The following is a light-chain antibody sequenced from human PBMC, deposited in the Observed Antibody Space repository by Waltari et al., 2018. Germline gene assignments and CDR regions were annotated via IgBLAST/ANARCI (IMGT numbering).Light chain of an antibody. Sequence: DIVMTQSPDSLAVSLGERATINCKSSQSVLYSSNHNNYLAWYQQKPGQPPKLLFYWSSTRESGVPDRFSGSGSGTDFTHTISSLQAEDVAVYYCQQYYNTPYTFGQGTKLEIK. CDR2: WSS. CDR1: QSVLYSSNHNNY. J-gene: IGKJ2*01. CDR3: QQYYNTPYT. V-gene: IGKV4-1*01.